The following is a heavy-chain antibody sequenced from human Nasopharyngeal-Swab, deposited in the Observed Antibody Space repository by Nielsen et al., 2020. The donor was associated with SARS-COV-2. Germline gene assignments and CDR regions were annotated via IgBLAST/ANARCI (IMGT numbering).Heavy chain of an antibody. V-gene: IGHV1-2*06. CDR3: ARGGYSYGMSKNNWFDP. Sequence: ASVKVSCKASGYTFTGYYMHWVRQAPGQGLEWMGRINPNSGGTNYAQKFQGRVTMTRDTSISTAYMELSRLRSDDTAVYYCARGGYSYGMSKNNWFDPWGQGTLVTVSS. J-gene: IGHJ5*02. CDR2: INPNSGGT. D-gene: IGHD5-18*01. CDR1: GYTFTGYY.